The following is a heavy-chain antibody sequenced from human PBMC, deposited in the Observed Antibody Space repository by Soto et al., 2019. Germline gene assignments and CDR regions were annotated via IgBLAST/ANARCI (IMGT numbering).Heavy chain of an antibody. CDR1: GGTFSSCA. D-gene: IGHD3-10*01. Sequence: QVQLVQSGAEVKKPGSSVKVSCKASGGTFSSCAISWVRQAPGQGLEWMGGIIPIFGTANYAQKFQGRVTITADESTSTAYMELSSLRSEDTAVYYCASPLGEDGYYYYYGMDVWGQGTTVTVSS. CDR2: IIPIFGTA. CDR3: ASPLGEDGYYYYYGMDV. V-gene: IGHV1-69*01. J-gene: IGHJ6*02.